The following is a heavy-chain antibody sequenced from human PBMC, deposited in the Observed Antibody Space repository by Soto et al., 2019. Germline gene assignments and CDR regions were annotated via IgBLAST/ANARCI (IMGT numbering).Heavy chain of an antibody. CDR1: GYTFTNYG. D-gene: IGHD3-22*01. CDR2: ISAYNGNT. CDR3: ARFGIYDSSGYYYHGMDV. V-gene: IGHV1-18*01. Sequence: QVQLVQSGAEVKKPGASVKVSCKASGYTFTNYGISWVRQAPGQGLEWMGWISAYNGNTNYAQKLQGRVTMTTDTSTSTAYMELRSQRSDDKAVYYCARFGIYDSSGYYYHGMDVWGQGTTVTVSS. J-gene: IGHJ6*02.